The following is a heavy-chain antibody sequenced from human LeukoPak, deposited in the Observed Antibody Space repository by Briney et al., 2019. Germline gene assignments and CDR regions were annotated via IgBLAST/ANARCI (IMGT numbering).Heavy chain of an antibody. V-gene: IGHV3-33*03. D-gene: IGHD3-22*01. CDR1: GFTFSSYG. CDR3: AKDLDSDYYYDSSGYDY. CDR2: IWYDGSNK. J-gene: IGHJ4*02. Sequence: GGSLRLSCAASGFTFSSYGMHWVRQAPGKGLEWVAVIWYDGSNKYYADSVKGRFTISRDNAKNSLYLQMNSLRAEDTALYYCAKDLDSDYYYDSSGYDYWGQGTLVTVSS.